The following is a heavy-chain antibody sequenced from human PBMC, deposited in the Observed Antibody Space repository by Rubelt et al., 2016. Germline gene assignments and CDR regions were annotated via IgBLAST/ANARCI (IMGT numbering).Heavy chain of an antibody. CDR2: INPNSGGT. D-gene: IGHD1-1*01. CDR1: GYY. J-gene: IGHJ4*02. Sequence: GYYMHWVRQAPGQGLEWMGWINPNSGGTNYAQKFQGRVTMTRDTSISTAYMELSSLRSEDTAVYYCARVMRVERDVPFDYWGQGTLVTVSS. V-gene: IGHV1-2*02. CDR3: ARVMRVERDVPFDY.